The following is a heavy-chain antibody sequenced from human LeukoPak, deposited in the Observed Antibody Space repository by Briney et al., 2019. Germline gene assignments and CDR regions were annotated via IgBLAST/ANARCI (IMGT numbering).Heavy chain of an antibody. CDR1: GFTFSSYA. J-gene: IGHJ4*02. CDR3: ARASEQWLVLDY. Sequence: GGSLRLSCAASGFTFSSYAMHWVRQAPGKGLEWVAVISYDGSNKYYADSVKGRFTISRDNPKNTLYLQMNSLRAEDTAVYYCARASEQWLVLDYWGQGTLVTVSS. CDR2: ISYDGSNK. D-gene: IGHD6-19*01. V-gene: IGHV3-30-3*01.